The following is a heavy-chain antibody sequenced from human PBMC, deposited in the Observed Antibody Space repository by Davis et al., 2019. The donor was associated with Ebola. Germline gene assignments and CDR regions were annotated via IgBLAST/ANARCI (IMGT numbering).Heavy chain of an antibody. CDR1: GYTFNKYG. D-gene: IGHD3-22*01. CDR2: ISAYNGNT. CDR3: ARDDYDSSAFPDS. V-gene: IGHV1-18*01. Sequence: ASVKVSCKASGYTFNKYGINWVRQAPGQGLEWMGWISAYNGNTNYAQKLQGRVTMTTDTSTSTAYMELRSLRSDDTAVYYCARDDYDSSAFPDSWGQGTLVTVSS. J-gene: IGHJ4*02.